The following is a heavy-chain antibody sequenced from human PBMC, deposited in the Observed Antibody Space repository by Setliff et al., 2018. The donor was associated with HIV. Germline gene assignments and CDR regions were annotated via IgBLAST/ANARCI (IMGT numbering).Heavy chain of an antibody. V-gene: IGHV3-33*01. D-gene: IGHD2-15*01. CDR1: RFSFSYYG. CDR3: VRQGYDTSSPAFDI. Sequence: PGGSLRLSCVASRFSFSYYGMHWVRQTPGRGLEWVAVMSSDGSEEHYADAVRGRFAISRDNSLDTLYLQMDTLKVEDMAMYYCVRQGYDTSSPAFDIWGRGTMVTVSS. J-gene: IGHJ3*02. CDR2: MSSDGSEE.